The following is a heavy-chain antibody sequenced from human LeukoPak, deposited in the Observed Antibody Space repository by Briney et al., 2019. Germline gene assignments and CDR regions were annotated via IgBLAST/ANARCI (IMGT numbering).Heavy chain of an antibody. CDR3: VRDHLWSFDY. CDR2: IRDHTTV. V-gene: IGHV3-69-1*01. D-gene: IGHD2-8*02. Sequence: GGSLRLSCAASGFTHSSYTMNWVRQAPGKGLEWISFIRDHTTVDYADSVKGRFTISRDNAKNSLYLQMNNLRAEDTAVYYCVRDHLWSFDYWGQGNLVTVSS. CDR1: GFTHSSYT. J-gene: IGHJ4*02.